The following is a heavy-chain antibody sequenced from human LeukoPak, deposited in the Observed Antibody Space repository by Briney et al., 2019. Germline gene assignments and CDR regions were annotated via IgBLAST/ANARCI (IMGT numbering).Heavy chain of an antibody. CDR3: ASHPGYCSGGSCYRGGGDY. Sequence: SETLSLTCTVSGGSISSYYWSWIRQPPGKGLEWIGYIYYSGSTNYNPSLTSRVTISVDTSKNQFSLKLSSVTAADTAVYYCASHPGYCSGGSCYRGGGDYWGQGTLVTVSS. V-gene: IGHV4-59*08. J-gene: IGHJ4*02. D-gene: IGHD2-15*01. CDR1: GGSISSYY. CDR2: IYYSGST.